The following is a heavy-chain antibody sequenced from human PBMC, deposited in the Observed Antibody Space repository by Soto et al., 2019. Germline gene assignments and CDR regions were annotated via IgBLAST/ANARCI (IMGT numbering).Heavy chain of an antibody. D-gene: IGHD3-10*01. CDR2: ISGGGETT. V-gene: IGHV3-23*01. CDR3: AFNSGTGSYYFAY. CDR1: GFTFSSYA. Sequence: EVQLLESGGGLVQPGGSLRLSCAASGFTFSSYAMWWVRQAPGKGLECVSAISGGGETTYYADSVKGRFTISRDNSKNSLYLQMNSLRSEDTAVYYCAFNSGTGSYYFAYWGQGPVVTVSS. J-gene: IGHJ4*02.